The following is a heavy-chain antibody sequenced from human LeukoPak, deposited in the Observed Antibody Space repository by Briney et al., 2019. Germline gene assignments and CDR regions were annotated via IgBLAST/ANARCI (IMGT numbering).Heavy chain of an antibody. D-gene: IGHD7-27*01. CDR1: GGSISSGDYY. CDR2: IYYSGST. J-gene: IGHJ3*02. CDR3: ARASETHWGSPGTFDI. Sequence: SETLSLTCTVSGGSISSGDYYWSWLRQPPGKGLEWIGYIYYSGSTYYNPSLKSRVTISVDTSKNQFSLKLSSVTAADTAVYYCARASETHWGSPGTFDIWGQGTMVTVSS. V-gene: IGHV4-30-4*08.